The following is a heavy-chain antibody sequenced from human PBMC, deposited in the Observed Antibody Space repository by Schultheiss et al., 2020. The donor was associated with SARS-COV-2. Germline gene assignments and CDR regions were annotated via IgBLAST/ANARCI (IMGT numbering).Heavy chain of an antibody. CDR1: GGSISNYY. CDR3: ARGRGGYYDYYGMDV. Sequence: SETLSLTCTVSGGSISNYYWSWIRQHPGKGLEWIGYIYYSGSTNYNPSLKSRVTISVDTSKNQFSLKLSSVTAADTAVYYCARGRGGYYDYYGMDVWGQGTTVTVSS. CDR2: IYYSGST. V-gene: IGHV4-59*12. J-gene: IGHJ6*02. D-gene: IGHD3-10*01.